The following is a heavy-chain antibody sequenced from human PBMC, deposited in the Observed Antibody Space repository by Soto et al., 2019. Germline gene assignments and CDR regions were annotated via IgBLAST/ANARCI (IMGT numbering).Heavy chain of an antibody. V-gene: IGHV1-69*13. J-gene: IGHJ6*02. Sequence: SVKVSCKASGGTFSSYAISWVRQAPGQGLEWMGGIIPIFGTANYAQKFQGRVTITADESTSTAYMELSSLRSEDTAVYYCARVFGTGTNTRYYYYGMDVWGQGTTVTVSS. D-gene: IGHD1-1*01. CDR3: ARVFGTGTNTRYYYYGMDV. CDR2: IIPIFGTA. CDR1: GGTFSSYA.